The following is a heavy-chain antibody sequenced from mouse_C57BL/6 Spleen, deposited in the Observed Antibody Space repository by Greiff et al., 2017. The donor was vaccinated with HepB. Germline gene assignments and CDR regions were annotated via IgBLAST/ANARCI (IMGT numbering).Heavy chain of an antibody. D-gene: IGHD2-12*01. J-gene: IGHJ2*01. V-gene: IGHV1-80*01. Sequence: QVQLKESGAELVKPGASVKISCKASGYAFSSYWMNWVKQRPGKGLEWIGQIYPGDGDTNYNGKFKGKATLTADKSSSTAYMQLSSLTSEDAAVYFCAIRREGYYYGDDWGQGTTLTVAS. CDR3: AIRREGYYYGDD. CDR2: IYPGDGDT. CDR1: GYAFSSYW.